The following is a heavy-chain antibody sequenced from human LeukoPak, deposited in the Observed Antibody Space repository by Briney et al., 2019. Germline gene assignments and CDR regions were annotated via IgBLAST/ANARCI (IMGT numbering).Heavy chain of an antibody. V-gene: IGHV1-2*02. Sequence: ASVKVSCKASGYTFTGYYMHWVRQAPGQGLEWMGWINPNSGGTNYAQKFQGRVTMTRDTSISTAYMELRSLTSDDTAVYYCARSGRGTYYYFDLWGLGTLVTVSS. CDR2: INPNSGGT. J-gene: IGHJ4*02. CDR3: ARSGRGTYYYFDL. CDR1: GYTFTGYY. D-gene: IGHD5-12*01.